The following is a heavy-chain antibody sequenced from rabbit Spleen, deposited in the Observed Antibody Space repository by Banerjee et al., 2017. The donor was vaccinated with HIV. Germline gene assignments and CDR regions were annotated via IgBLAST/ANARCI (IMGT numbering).Heavy chain of an antibody. V-gene: IGHV1S45*01. Sequence: QDQLEESGGGLVQPGGSLALSCTASGFSFSDRDVMCWVRQAPGKGLEWIACINTATAKAVYANWAKGRFTCSKTSSTTVTLQMTSLTVADTATYFCARDTGSSFSSYGMDLWGPGTLVTVS. J-gene: IGHJ6*01. D-gene: IGHD8-1*01. CDR2: INTATAKA. CDR1: GFSFSDRDV. CDR3: ARDTGSSFSSYGMDL.